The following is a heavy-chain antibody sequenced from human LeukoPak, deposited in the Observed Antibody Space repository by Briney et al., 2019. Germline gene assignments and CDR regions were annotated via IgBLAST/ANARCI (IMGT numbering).Heavy chain of an antibody. CDR3: TTSPDSGANVFDI. J-gene: IGHJ3*02. V-gene: IGHV3-72*01. D-gene: IGHD1-26*01. Sequence: GGSLRLSCAASGFTFSDYYIDWVRQAPGKGLEWVGRMRNKANSYTTENAASVKGRFTISRDDSKKLVFLQMNSLKIEDTAVYYCTTSPDSGANVFDIWGQGTRVTVS. CDR2: MRNKANSYTT. CDR1: GFTFSDYY.